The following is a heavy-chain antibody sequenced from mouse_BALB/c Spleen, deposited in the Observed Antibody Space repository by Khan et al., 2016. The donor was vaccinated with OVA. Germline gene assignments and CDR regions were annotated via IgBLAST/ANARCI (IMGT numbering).Heavy chain of an antibody. Sequence: QVQLKESGAELMKPGASVKISCKATGYTFSSYWIEWVKQRPGHGLEWIGEILPGSGSTNYNEKFKGKATFTADTSSNTAYMQLSSLTSEDSAVYYCARNYGSSYDWYFDVCGAGTTVTVSS. J-gene: IGHJ1*01. D-gene: IGHD1-1*01. CDR1: GYTFSSYW. V-gene: IGHV1-9*01. CDR2: ILPGSGST. CDR3: ARNYGSSYDWYFDV.